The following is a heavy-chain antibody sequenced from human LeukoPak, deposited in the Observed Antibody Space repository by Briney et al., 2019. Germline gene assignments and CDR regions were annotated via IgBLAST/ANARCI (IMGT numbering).Heavy chain of an antibody. CDR2: IRYDGSNK. CDR3: AKAYWDTAMNPSDY. Sequence: GGSLRLSCAASGFTFSSYGMHWVRQAPGKGLEWVAFIRYDGSNKYYADSVKGRFTISRDNSKNTLYLQMSSLRAEDSAIYHCAKAYWDTAMNPSDYRGQGTLVTVSS. J-gene: IGHJ4*02. V-gene: IGHV3-30*02. CDR1: GFTFSSYG. D-gene: IGHD5-18*01.